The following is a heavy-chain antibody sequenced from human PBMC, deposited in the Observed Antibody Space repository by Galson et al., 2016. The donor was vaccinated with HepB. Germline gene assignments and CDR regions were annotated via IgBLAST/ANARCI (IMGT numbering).Heavy chain of an antibody. CDR1: GFTFGYYS. CDR2: ISSSSSDI. CDR3: ARDRIAAAGRTFYYYYYYMDV. J-gene: IGHJ6*03. V-gene: IGHV3-21*01. Sequence: SLRLSCAASGFTFGYYSMNWVRQAPGKGLEWVSSISSSSSDIYYADSAKGRFTISRDNAKNSLYLQMNSLRAEDTAVYYCARDRIAAAGRTFYYYYYYMDVWGKGTTVTVSS. D-gene: IGHD6-13*01.